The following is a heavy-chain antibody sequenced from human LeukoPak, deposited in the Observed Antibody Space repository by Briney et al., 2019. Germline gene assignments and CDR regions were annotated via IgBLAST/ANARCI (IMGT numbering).Heavy chain of an antibody. J-gene: IGHJ4*02. V-gene: IGHV2-5*01. CDR1: GFSLSTNGVG. D-gene: IGHD1-26*01. CDR3: ARRQNIVGASELKISFDY. CDR2: ISWNDDK. Sequence: SGPTLVKPTQTLTLTCTFSGFSLSTNGVGVGWIRQPPGKAPEWLALISWNDDKRYSPSLKSRLTIAKDTSKNQVVLTMTNVDPVDTATYFCARRQNIVGASELKISFDYWGQGTLVTVSS.